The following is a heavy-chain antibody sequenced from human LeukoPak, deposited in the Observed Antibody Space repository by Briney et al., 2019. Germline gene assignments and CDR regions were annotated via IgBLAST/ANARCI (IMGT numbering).Heavy chain of an antibody. D-gene: IGHD5-12*01. Sequence: GGSLRLSCAASGFTFSSYSMNWVRQAPGKGLEWVSYISSSSSTIYYADSVKGRFTISRDNAKNSLYLQMNSLGAEDTAVYYCARDLGNSGYEFDYWGQGTLVTVSS. CDR2: ISSSSSTI. CDR3: ARDLGNSGYEFDY. J-gene: IGHJ4*02. V-gene: IGHV3-48*01. CDR1: GFTFSSYS.